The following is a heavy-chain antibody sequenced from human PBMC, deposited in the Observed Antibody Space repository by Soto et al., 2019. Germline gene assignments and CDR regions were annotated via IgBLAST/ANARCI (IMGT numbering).Heavy chain of an antibody. J-gene: IGHJ6*03. Sequence: QVQLVQSGAEVKKPGASVKVSCKASGYTFTSYDINWVRQATGQGLEWMGWMNPNSGNTGYVQKFQGRVTMTRNTSISTAYMELSSLRSEDTAVYYCARGSGARRSYYYYMDVWGKGTTVTVSS. CDR3: ARGSGARRSYYYYMDV. CDR1: GYTFTSYD. D-gene: IGHD6-6*01. V-gene: IGHV1-8*01. CDR2: MNPNSGNT.